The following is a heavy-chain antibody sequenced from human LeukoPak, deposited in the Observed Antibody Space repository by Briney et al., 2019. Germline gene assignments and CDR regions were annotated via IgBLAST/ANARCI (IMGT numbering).Heavy chain of an antibody. D-gene: IGHD5-24*01. J-gene: IGHJ6*02. V-gene: IGHV1-69*04. CDR2: IIPILGIA. CDR3: ASIATSYSYYGMDV. Sequence: SVKVSCKASGGTFSSYAISWVRQAPGQGLEWMGRIIPILGIANYAQKFQGRVTITADKSTSTAYMELSSLRSEDTAVYYCASIATSYSYYGMDVWGQGTTVTVSS. CDR1: GGTFSSYA.